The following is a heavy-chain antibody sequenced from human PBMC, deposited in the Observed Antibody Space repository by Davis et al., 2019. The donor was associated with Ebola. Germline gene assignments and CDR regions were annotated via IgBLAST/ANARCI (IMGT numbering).Heavy chain of an antibody. CDR1: GHTFSSYA. CDR2: INAGNGNT. Sequence: AASVKVSCKASGHTFSSYAMDWVRQAPGQRLEWMGWINAGNGNTKYSQKFQGRVTITRDTSATTAYMELSSLRSEDTAVYYCARDCIRTGCYNYGMDVWGQGTTVTVSS. D-gene: IGHD2-2*02. J-gene: IGHJ6*02. CDR3: ARDCIRTGCYNYGMDV. V-gene: IGHV1-3*01.